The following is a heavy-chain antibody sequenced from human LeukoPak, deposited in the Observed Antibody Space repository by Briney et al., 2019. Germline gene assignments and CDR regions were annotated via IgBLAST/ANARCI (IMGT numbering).Heavy chain of an antibody. Sequence: GGPLRLSCAASGFTFSSYWMHWVRQAPGKGLVWVSRISTDGSSTNSADSVKGRFTISRDNAKNTLYLQMNSLRAEDTAVYYCVREYSSSSGRAFDIWGQGTMVTVSP. CDR1: GFTFSSYW. D-gene: IGHD6-6*01. CDR2: ISTDGSST. CDR3: VREYSSSSGRAFDI. V-gene: IGHV3-74*01. J-gene: IGHJ3*02.